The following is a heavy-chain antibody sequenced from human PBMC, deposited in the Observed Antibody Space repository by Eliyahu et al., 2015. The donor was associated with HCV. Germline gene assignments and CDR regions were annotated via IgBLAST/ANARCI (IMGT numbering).Heavy chain of an antibody. CDR2: IWYDGSNK. J-gene: IGHJ4*02. V-gene: IGHV3-33*01. CDR3: ARDRGGNYFDY. CDR1: GFTFSSYG. Sequence: QVQLVESGGGVVQPGRSLXLSCAASGFTFSSYGMHWVRQAPGKGLEWVAVIWYDGSNKYYADSVKGRFTISRDNSKNTLYLQMNSLRDEDTAVYYCARDRGGNYFDYWGQGTLVTVSS. D-gene: IGHD2-15*01.